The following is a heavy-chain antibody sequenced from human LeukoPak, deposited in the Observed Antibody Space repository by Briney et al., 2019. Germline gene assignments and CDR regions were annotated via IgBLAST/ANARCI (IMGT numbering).Heavy chain of an antibody. D-gene: IGHD1-1*01. CDR1: GFTFSSYS. J-gene: IGHJ6*03. Sequence: GGSLRLSRAASGFTFSSYSMNWVRQAPGKGLEWVSSISSSSSYIYYADSVKGRFTISRDNAKNSLYLQMNSLRAEDTAVYYCARGPGNYHYYYYMDVWGKGTTVTVSS. V-gene: IGHV3-21*01. CDR2: ISSSSSYI. CDR3: ARGPGNYHYYYYMDV.